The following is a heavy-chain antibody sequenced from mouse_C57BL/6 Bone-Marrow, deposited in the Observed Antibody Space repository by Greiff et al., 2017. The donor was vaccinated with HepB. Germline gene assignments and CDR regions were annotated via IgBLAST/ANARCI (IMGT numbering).Heavy chain of an antibody. V-gene: IGHV5-9-1*02. CDR1: GFTFSSYA. CDR2: ISSGGDYI. CDR3: TREDSSGYFDY. J-gene: IGHJ2*01. D-gene: IGHD3-2*02. Sequence: EVKLVESGEGLVKPGGSLKLSCAASGFTFSSYAMSWVRQTPEKRLEWVAYISSGGDYIYYADTVKGRFTISRDNARNTLYLQMSSLKSEDTAMYYCTREDSSGYFDYWGQGTTLTVSS.